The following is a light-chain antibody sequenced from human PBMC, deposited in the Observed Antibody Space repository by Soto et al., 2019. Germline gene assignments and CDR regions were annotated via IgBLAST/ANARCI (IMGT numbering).Light chain of an antibody. CDR1: QSVARNY. J-gene: IGKJ4*01. V-gene: IGKV3-20*01. CDR3: QQYASSPLT. Sequence: EIVLTQSPGTLSLSPGERATLSCRASQSVARNYLAWYQQKLGQAPRILIHGASSMVTGIPDRFSGSGSGTDFILTISRVEPEDFAVYYCQQYASSPLTFGGGTKVEIK. CDR2: GAS.